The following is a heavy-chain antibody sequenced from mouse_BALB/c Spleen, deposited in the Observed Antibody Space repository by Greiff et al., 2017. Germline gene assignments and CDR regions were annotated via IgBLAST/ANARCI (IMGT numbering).Heavy chain of an antibody. CDR3: ASGYGNYIGDYYAMVY. CDR2: ISSGSSTI. D-gene: IGHD2-1*01. V-gene: IGHV5-17*02. J-gene: IGHJ4*01. Sequence: EVMLVESGGGLVQPGGSRKLSCAASGFTFSSFGMHWVRQAPEKGLEWVAYISSGSSTIYYADTVKGRFTISRDNPKNTLFLQMTSLRSEDTAMYYCASGYGNYIGDYYAMVYWGQGTSVTVSS. CDR1: GFTFSSFG.